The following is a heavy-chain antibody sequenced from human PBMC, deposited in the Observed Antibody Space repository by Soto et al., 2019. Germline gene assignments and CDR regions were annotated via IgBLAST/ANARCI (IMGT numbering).Heavy chain of an antibody. CDR3: ARDRIEGYYDSSGYLDY. Sequence: RASVKVSCKASGGTFSSYAISWVRQAPGQGLEWMGGIIPIFGTANYAQKFQGRVTITADKSTSTAYMELSSLRSEDTAVYYCARDRIEGYYDSSGYLDYWGQGTLVTVSS. CDR1: GGTFSSYA. CDR2: IIPIFGTA. D-gene: IGHD3-22*01. V-gene: IGHV1-69*06. J-gene: IGHJ4*02.